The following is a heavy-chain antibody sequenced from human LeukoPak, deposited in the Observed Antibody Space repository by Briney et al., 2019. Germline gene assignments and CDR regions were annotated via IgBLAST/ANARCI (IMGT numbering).Heavy chain of an antibody. V-gene: IGHV1-3*01. CDR1: GYTFTSYA. CDR3: ARIQYSSGWYDY. CDR2: SNAGNGNT. Sequence: ASVKVSCKASGYTFTSYAMHWVRQAPGQRLEWMGLSNAGNGNTKYSQKFQGRVTITRDTSASTAYMEQSSLRSEDNAVYYCARIQYSSGWYDYWGQGTLVTVSS. J-gene: IGHJ4*02. D-gene: IGHD6-19*01.